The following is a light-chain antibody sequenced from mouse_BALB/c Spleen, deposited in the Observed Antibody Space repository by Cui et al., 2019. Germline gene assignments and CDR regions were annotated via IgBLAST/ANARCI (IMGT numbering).Light chain of an antibody. V-gene: IGKV12-41*01. CDR3: QHFWSTPFT. J-gene: IGKJ4*01. CDR1: ENIHNY. Sequence: DIQMTQSPASLPASVGETVTITCRASENIHNYLAWYQQKQGKSPQLLVYNAKTLADGVPSRFSGSGSGTQYSLKINSLQPEDFGSYYCQHFWSTPFTFGSGTKLEIK. CDR2: NAK.